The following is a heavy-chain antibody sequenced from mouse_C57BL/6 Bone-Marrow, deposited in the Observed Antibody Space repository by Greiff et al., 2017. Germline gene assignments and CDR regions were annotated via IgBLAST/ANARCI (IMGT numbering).Heavy chain of an antibody. CDR1: GYTFTSYG. V-gene: IGHV1-81*01. CDR2: IYPRSGNT. CDR3: ARKEYPAWFAY. D-gene: IGHD5-2*01. Sequence: QVQLQQSGAELARPGASVKLSCKASGYTFTSYGISWVKQRTGQGLEWIGEIYPRSGNTYYNEKFKGKATLTADKSSSTAYMELRSLTSEDSAVYFCARKEYPAWFAYWGQGTLVTVSA. J-gene: IGHJ3*01.